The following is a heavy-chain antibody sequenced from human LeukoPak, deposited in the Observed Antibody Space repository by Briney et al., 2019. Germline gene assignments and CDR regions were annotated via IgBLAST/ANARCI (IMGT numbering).Heavy chain of an antibody. CDR1: GASIRSYC. V-gene: IGHV4-59*01. D-gene: IGHD6-13*01. CDR3: AEGSMWYGS. J-gene: IGHJ5*02. Sequence: PSETLSLTCTVSGASIRSYCWSWIRQPPGKGLEWIGYHHHSGSTNYNPSLKSRVTISVDTSKNQFSLKLTSVTAADTAVYYCAEGSMWYGSWGQGTLVTVSS. CDR2: HHHSGST.